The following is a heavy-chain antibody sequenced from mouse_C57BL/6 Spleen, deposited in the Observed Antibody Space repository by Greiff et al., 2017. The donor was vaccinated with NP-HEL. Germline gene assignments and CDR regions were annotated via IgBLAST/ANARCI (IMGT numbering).Heavy chain of an antibody. V-gene: IGHV5-17*01. CDR3: ARGGSSYDYAMDY. CDR1: GFTFSDYG. CDR2: ISSGSSTI. J-gene: IGHJ4*01. Sequence: EVKLVESGGGLVKPGGSLKLSCAASGFTFSDYGMHWVRQAPEKGLEWVAYISSGSSTIYYADPVKGRFTISRDNAKNTLFLQMTSLRSEDTAMYYCARGGSSYDYAMDYWGQGTSVTVSS. D-gene: IGHD1-1*01.